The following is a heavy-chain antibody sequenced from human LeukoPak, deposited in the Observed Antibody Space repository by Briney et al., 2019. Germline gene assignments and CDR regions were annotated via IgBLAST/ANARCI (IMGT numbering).Heavy chain of an antibody. J-gene: IGHJ4*02. CDR3: ATSIGWPNVFDH. Sequence: PSETLSLTCTVSGASITTYYWTWIRQTPDKGLQFIGSFYHTGSTNYNPSLESAVTISEDTSKNQISLELRSVTAADTAVYYCATSIGWPNVFDHWGQGILVTVSS. CDR2: FYHTGST. D-gene: IGHD2-21*01. CDR1: GASITTYY. V-gene: IGHV4-59*01.